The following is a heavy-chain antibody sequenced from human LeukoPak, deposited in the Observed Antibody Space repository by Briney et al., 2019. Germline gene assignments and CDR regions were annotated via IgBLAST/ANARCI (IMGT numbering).Heavy chain of an antibody. CDR1: GGTFSSYA. V-gene: IGHV1-69*01. Sequence: GSSVKVSCKASGGTFSSYAISWVRQAPGQGLEWMGGIIPIFGTANYAQKFQGRVTITADESTSTAYMELSSLRSEDTAVYYCAREKEIGVVVVAATPFDYWGQGTLVTVSS. D-gene: IGHD2-15*01. J-gene: IGHJ4*02. CDR3: AREKEIGVVVVAATPFDY. CDR2: IIPIFGTA.